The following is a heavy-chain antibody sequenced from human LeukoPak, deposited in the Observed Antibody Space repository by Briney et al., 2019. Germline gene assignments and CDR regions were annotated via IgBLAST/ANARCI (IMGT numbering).Heavy chain of an antibody. CDR3: ARSGVYSSSSPDY. CDR2: ISSTGGST. J-gene: IGHJ4*02. D-gene: IGHD6-13*01. CDR1: GFTFSSYA. V-gene: IGHV3-64*01. Sequence: GGSLRLSCAASGFTFSSYAMHWVRQAPGKGLEYVSAISSTGGSTYYASSVKGRFTISRDNSKNTLYLQMGNLRAEDMAVYYCARSGVYSSSSPDYWGQGTLVTVSS.